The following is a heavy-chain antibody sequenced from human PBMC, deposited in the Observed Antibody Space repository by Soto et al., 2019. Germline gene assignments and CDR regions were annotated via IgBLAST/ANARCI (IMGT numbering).Heavy chain of an antibody. Sequence: GGSLRLSCAASGFILSSYEMNWVRQAPGKGLEWGSYISPGGSTIYYADSVKGRFTISRDNAKNSLYLQMNGLIAEDTAVYYCARDLSIGGSYWGFDYWGQGTLVTVS. CDR2: ISPGGSTI. J-gene: IGHJ4*02. D-gene: IGHD1-26*01. CDR1: GFILSSYE. V-gene: IGHV3-48*03. CDR3: ARDLSIGGSYWGFDY.